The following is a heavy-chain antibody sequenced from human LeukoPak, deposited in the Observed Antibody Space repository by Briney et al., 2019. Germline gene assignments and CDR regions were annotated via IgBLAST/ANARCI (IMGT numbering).Heavy chain of an antibody. CDR3: ARTARGYSYGSLYYFDY. V-gene: IGHV2-70*01. J-gene: IGHJ4*02. CDR1: GFSLSTTGMC. CDR2: IDWDDDK. D-gene: IGHD5-18*01. Sequence: ESGPALVKPTQTLTLTCTFSGFSLSTTGMCVSWIRQPPGKALEWLALIDWDDDKYYSTSLKTRLTISKDTSKNQVVRTMTNMDPVDTATYYCARTARGYSYGSLYYFDYWGQGTLVTVSS.